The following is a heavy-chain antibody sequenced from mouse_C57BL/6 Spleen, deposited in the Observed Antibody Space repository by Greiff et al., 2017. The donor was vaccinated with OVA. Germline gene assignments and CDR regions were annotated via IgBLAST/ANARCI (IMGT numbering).Heavy chain of an antibody. CDR1: GFTFSSYA. D-gene: IGHD3-3*01. V-gene: IGHV5-4*01. Sequence: DVMLVESGGGLVKPGGSLKLSCAASGFTFSSYAMSWVRPTPEKRLEWVATISDGGSYTYSPDTVKGRFTISRDNAKNNLYLQMSHLKSEDTAMYYCARDRTGTAAMDYWGQGTSVTVSS. J-gene: IGHJ4*01. CDR2: ISDGGSYT. CDR3: ARDRTGTAAMDY.